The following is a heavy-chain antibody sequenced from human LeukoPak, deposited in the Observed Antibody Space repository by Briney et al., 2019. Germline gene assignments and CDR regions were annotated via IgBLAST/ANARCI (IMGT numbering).Heavy chain of an antibody. CDR1: GFTFDDYA. D-gene: IGHD3-3*01. CDR2: ISWNSGSI. Sequence: PGRSLRLSCAASGFTFDDYAMHWVRQAPGKGLEWVSGISWNSGSIGYAASVKGRFTISRDNAKNSLYLQMNSLRAEDTAVYYCARAYYDFWSGYYPLVYFDYWGQGTLVTVSS. J-gene: IGHJ4*02. V-gene: IGHV3-9*01. CDR3: ARAYYDFWSGYYPLVYFDY.